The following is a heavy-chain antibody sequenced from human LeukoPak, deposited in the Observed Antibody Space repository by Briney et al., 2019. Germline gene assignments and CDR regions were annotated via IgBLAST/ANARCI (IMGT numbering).Heavy chain of an antibody. V-gene: IGHV4-4*07. Sequence: SETPSLTCTVSGGSISSYYWSWIRQPAGKGLEWIGRIYTSGSTNYNPSLKSRVTMSVDTSKNQFSLKLSSVAAADTAVYYCARGEYYYGSGYNWFDPWGQGTLVTVSS. J-gene: IGHJ5*02. CDR3: ARGEYYYGSGYNWFDP. D-gene: IGHD3-10*01. CDR2: IYTSGST. CDR1: GGSISSYY.